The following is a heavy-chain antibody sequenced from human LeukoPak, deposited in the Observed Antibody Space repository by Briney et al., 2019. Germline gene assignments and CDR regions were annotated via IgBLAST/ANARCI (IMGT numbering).Heavy chain of an antibody. CDR2: INPNSGGT. D-gene: IGHD6-19*01. CDR3: ARTSPYSSGWYGQDDAFDI. J-gene: IGHJ3*02. Sequence: ASVKVSCKASGYTFTRYYMHWVRQAPGQGLEWMGWINPNSGGTNYAQRFQGRVTMTRDTSISTAYMELSRLRSDDTAVYYCARTSPYSSGWYGQDDAFDIWGQGTMVTVSS. V-gene: IGHV1-2*02. CDR1: GYTFTRYY.